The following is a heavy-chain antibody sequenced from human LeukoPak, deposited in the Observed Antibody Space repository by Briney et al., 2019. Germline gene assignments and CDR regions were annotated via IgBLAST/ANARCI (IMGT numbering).Heavy chain of an antibody. D-gene: IGHD3-9*01. CDR2: ISSSGSTI. CDR3: ARDSGELRYFDWLSPPYYYYYMDV. Sequence: QAGGSLRLPCAASGFTFSSYEMNWVRQAPGKGLEWVSYISSSGSTIYYADSVKGRFTISRDNAKNSLYLQMNSLRAEDTAVYYCARDSGELRYFDWLSPPYYYYYMDVWGKGTTVTISS. V-gene: IGHV3-48*03. CDR1: GFTFSSYE. J-gene: IGHJ6*03.